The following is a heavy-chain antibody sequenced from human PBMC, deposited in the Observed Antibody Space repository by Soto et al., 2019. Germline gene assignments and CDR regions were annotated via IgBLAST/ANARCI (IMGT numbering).Heavy chain of an antibody. V-gene: IGHV4-34*01. CDR1: GGSFSGYD. CDR2: INHSGST. CDR3: ARRTYGSGSYLTLYFQH. D-gene: IGHD3-10*01. J-gene: IGHJ1*01. Sequence: SETLSLTCAVYGGSFSGYDWSWIRQPPGKGLEWIGEINHSGSTNYNPSLKSRVTISVDTSKNQFSLKLSSVTAADTAVYYCARRTYGSGSYLTLYFQHWGQGTLVTVSS.